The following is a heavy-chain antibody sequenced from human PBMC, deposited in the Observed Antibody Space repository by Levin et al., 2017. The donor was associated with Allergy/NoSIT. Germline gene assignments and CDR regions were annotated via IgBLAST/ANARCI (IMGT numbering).Heavy chain of an antibody. J-gene: IGHJ6*02. CDR1: GFTFSSYG. V-gene: IGHV3-30*18. Sequence: GGSLRLSCAASGFTFSSYGMHWVRQAPGKGLEWVAVISYDGSNKYYADSVKGRFTISRDNSKNTLYLQMNSLRAEDTAVYYCAKLYRNYGDSGDYIRGVYGMDVWGQGTTVTVSS. CDR2: ISYDGSNK. D-gene: IGHD4-17*01. CDR3: AKLYRNYGDSGDYIRGVYGMDV.